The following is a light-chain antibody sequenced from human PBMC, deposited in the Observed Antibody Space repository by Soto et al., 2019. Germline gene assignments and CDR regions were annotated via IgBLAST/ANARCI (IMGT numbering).Light chain of an antibody. V-gene: IGLV2-14*01. J-gene: IGLJ3*02. CDR2: EVT. CDR3: SSYTSSDTLEGV. CDR1: SSDIGGYDF. Sequence: QYALTQPASVSGSPGQSITISCTGTSSDIGGYDFVSWYQQHPGKAPKIIIYEVTNRPSGVSNRFSGSKSGNTASLTISGLQPEDEADYYCSSYTSSDTLEGVFAGGTKLTVL.